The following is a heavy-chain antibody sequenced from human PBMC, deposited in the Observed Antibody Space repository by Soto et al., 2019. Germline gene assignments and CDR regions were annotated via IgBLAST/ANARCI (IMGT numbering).Heavy chain of an antibody. V-gene: IGHV3-21*01. CDR1: GFTFSSYS. J-gene: IGHJ3*02. CDR2: ISSSSSYI. D-gene: IGHD3-9*01. Sequence: GGSLRLSCAASGFTFSSYSMNWVRQAPGKGLEWVSSISSSSSYIYYADSVKGRFTISRDNAKNSLYLQMNSLRAEDTAVYYCARGGGSTIYAFDIWGQGTMVTVSS. CDR3: ARGGGSTIYAFDI.